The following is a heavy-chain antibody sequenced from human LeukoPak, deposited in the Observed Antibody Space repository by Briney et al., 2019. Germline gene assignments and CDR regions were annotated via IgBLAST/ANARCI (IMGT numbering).Heavy chain of an antibody. J-gene: IGHJ6*02. CDR2: ISSSSSYI. D-gene: IGHD3-3*01. V-gene: IGHV3-21*01. CDR3: ARAQRDPTYYDFWSGYYPIYYYYYYGMDV. CDR1: GFTFSSYS. Sequence: GGSLRLSCAASGFTFSSYSMNWVRQAPGKGLEWVSSISSSSSYIYYADSVKGRFTISRDNAKNSLYLQMNSLRAEDTAVYYCARAQRDPTYYDFWSGYYPIYYYYYYGMDVWGQGTTVTVSS.